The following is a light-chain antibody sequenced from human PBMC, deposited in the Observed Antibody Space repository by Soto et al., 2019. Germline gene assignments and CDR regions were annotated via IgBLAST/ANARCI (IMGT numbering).Light chain of an antibody. CDR2: DTV. CDR3: QHYTNWPLT. V-gene: IGKV3-15*01. Sequence: EIVMTQSPATLSVSPGERATLSCRASQGIGGTLAWYQQKPGHSPRLLIYDTVIRATGVLARFSGSVSGTEFTLTITSLQSEDFAIYYCQHYTNWPLTFGGGTRVESK. CDR1: QGIGGT. J-gene: IGKJ4*01.